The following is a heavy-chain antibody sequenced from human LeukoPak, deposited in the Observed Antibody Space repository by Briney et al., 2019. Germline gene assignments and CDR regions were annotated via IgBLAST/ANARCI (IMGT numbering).Heavy chain of an antibody. CDR2: INHSGST. Sequence: SETLSLTCTVSGGSISSSSYYWSWIRQPPGKGLEWIGEINHSGSTNYNPSLKSRVTISVDTSKNQFSLKLSSVTAADTAVYYCARGRDILTGWFYYGMDVWGQGTTVTVSS. CDR1: GGSISSSSYY. CDR3: ARGRDILTGWFYYGMDV. D-gene: IGHD3-9*01. J-gene: IGHJ6*02. V-gene: IGHV4-39*07.